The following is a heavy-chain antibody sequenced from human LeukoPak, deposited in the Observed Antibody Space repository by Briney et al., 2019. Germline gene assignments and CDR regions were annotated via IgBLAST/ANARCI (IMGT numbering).Heavy chain of an antibody. CDR1: GFSFSSPS. CDR2: ISSSSSYI. D-gene: IGHD3-3*01. J-gene: IGHJ4*02. Sequence: GGSLRLSCTASGFSFSSPSMNWVRQAPGKGLEWVSSISSSSSYIYYADSVKGRFTISRDNAKNSLYLQMNSLRAEDTAVYYCARSSDYDFWSGPKSYFDYWGQGSLVTVSS. CDR3: ARSSDYDFWSGPKSYFDY. V-gene: IGHV3-21*01.